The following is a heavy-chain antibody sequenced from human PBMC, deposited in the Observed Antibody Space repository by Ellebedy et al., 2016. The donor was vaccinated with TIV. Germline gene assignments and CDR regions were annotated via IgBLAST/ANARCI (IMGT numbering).Heavy chain of an antibody. CDR3: ARVEKYDTRKDAFDI. J-gene: IGHJ3*02. V-gene: IGHV3-73*01. CDR2: IRSKANSYAT. CDR1: GFTFSGSA. D-gene: IGHD3-22*01. Sequence: GESLKISCAASGFTFSGSAMHWVRQASGKGLEWVGRIRSKANSYATAYAASVKGRFTISRDDSKNTAYLQMNSLETEDPAVYYCARVEKYDTRKDAFDIWGQGTIVTVSS.